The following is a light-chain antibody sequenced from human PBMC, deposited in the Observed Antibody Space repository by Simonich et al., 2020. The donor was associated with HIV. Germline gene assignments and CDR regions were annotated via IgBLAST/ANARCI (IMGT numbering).Light chain of an antibody. J-gene: IGKJ4*01. CDR3: QQYYSTPVLT. V-gene: IGKV3-15*01. CDR1: QSVLSD. Sequence: EIVMTQSPATLSVSPGERATLSCRASQSVLSDLAWSQQKPGPAPRLLIYGASTRATGIPARFSGRGSGTDFTLTINSLQSEDFAVYYCQQYYSTPVLTFGGGTKVEIK. CDR2: GAS.